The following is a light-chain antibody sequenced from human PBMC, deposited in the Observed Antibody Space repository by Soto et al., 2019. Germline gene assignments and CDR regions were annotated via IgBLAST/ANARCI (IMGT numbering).Light chain of an antibody. Sequence: DIQMTQSPSTLSASVGDRVTITCRASQSISSWLAWYQQKPGKGPKLLIYDASSLESGVPSRFIGSGSGTEFTLTISSLQPDDFATYYCQQYNSFTWTFGQGTKVEIK. CDR2: DAS. V-gene: IGKV1-5*01. CDR1: QSISSW. J-gene: IGKJ1*01. CDR3: QQYNSFTWT.